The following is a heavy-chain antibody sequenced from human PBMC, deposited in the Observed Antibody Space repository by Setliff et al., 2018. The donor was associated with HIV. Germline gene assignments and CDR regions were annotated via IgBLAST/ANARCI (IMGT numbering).Heavy chain of an antibody. D-gene: IGHD6-19*01. CDR1: GAAFIRSRYY. CDR2: VYTTGSA. CDR3: ARALAGGSGWNYFDL. J-gene: IGHJ4*02. V-gene: IGHV4-61*09. Sequence: PSETLSLTCTVSGAAFIRSRYYWSWIRQPAGKGLEWIGHVYTTGSANYNPSLESRVTILEALSKNQFSLNLDSVTAADTAVYFCARALAGGSGWNYFDLWGPGTLVTVSS.